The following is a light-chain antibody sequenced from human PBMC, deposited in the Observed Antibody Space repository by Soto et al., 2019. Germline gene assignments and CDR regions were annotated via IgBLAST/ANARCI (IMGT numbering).Light chain of an antibody. CDR2: SNN. Sequence: QSVLTQPPSASGTPGQRVTISCSGSSSNIGSNTVNWYQQLPGTAPKLLIYSNNQRPSGVPDRFSGSKSGTSASLAISGLQSEDEADYYCAGWDDSLNGYVFGTGTRSPS. J-gene: IGLJ1*01. CDR1: SSNIGSNT. V-gene: IGLV1-44*01. CDR3: AGWDDSLNGYV.